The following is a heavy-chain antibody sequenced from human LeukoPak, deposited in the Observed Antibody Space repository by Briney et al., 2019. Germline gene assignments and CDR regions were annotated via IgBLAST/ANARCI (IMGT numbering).Heavy chain of an antibody. Sequence: PGRSLRLSCAASGFTFSSYAMHWVRQAPGKGLEWVAVISYDGSNKYYADSVKGRFTISRDNAKNSLYLQMNSLRAEDTAVYYCARDSRIVRGYSYGSTYAFDIWGQGTMVTVSS. CDR1: GFTFSSYA. J-gene: IGHJ3*02. CDR2: ISYDGSNK. CDR3: ARDSRIVRGYSYGSTYAFDI. V-gene: IGHV3-30*04. D-gene: IGHD5-18*01.